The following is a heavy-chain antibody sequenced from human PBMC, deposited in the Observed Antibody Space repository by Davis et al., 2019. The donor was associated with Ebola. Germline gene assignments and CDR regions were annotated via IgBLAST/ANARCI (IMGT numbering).Heavy chain of an antibody. J-gene: IGHJ4*02. CDR3: ARDAVVAAIDY. CDR1: GYSFTGYY. CDR2: INPNSGGT. V-gene: IGHV1-2*06. D-gene: IGHD2-15*01. Sequence: ASVKVSCKASGYSFTGYYMHWVRQAPGQGLEWMGRINPNSGGTNYAQKFQGRVTMTRDTSISTAYMELRRLRSDDTAVYYCARDAVVAAIDYWGQGTLVTVSS.